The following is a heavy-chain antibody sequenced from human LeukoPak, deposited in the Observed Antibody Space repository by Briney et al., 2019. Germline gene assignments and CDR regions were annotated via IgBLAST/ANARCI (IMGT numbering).Heavy chain of an antibody. CDR2: INHSGST. CDR1: GGSINSNSYY. D-gene: IGHD6-13*01. J-gene: IGHJ4*02. Sequence: SETLSLTCTVSGGSINSNSYYWGWIRQPPGKGLEWIGEINHSGSTNYNPSLKSRVTISVDTSKNQFSLKLSSVTAADTAVYYCAREPFLSSTRGFDYWGQGTLVTVSS. V-gene: IGHV4-39*07. CDR3: AREPFLSSTRGFDY.